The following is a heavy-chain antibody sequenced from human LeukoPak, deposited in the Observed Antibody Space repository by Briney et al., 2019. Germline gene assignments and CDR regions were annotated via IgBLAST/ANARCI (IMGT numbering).Heavy chain of an antibody. CDR1: GYTFTGYY. D-gene: IGHD3-3*01. CDR2: MNPNSGNT. CDR3: ARDDPVITIMDV. Sequence: ASVKVSCKASGYTFTGYYMHWVRQATGQGLEWMGWMNPNSGNTGYAQKFQGRVTMTTDTSTSTAYMELRSLRSDDTAVYYCARDDPVITIMDVWGKGTTVTISS. J-gene: IGHJ6*04. V-gene: IGHV1-8*02.